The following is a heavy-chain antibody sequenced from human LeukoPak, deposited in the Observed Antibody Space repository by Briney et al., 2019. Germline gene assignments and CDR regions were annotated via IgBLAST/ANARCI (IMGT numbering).Heavy chain of an antibody. Sequence: SETLSLTCAVYGGSFSGYYWSWIRQPPGKGLEWIGEINHSGSTNYNPSLKSQVTISVDTSKNQFSLKLSSVTAADTAVYYCARHPRYYKTGNAFDIWGQGTMVTVSS. J-gene: IGHJ3*02. CDR3: ARHPRYYKTGNAFDI. CDR1: GGSFSGYY. V-gene: IGHV4-34*01. D-gene: IGHD3-22*01. CDR2: INHSGST.